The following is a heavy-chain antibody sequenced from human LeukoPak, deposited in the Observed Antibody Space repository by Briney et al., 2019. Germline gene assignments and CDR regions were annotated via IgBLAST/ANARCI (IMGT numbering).Heavy chain of an antibody. CDR1: GFTFSSYW. CDR3: ARDLLAAPGMDV. Sequence: GGSLRLSCAASGFTFSSYWMSWVRQAPGKGLEWISVTYSGDNTDYADSVKGRFTISRDNSKNMLYLQMNSLRAEDTAVYYCARDLLAAPGMDVWGQGTTVTVSS. V-gene: IGHV3-53*01. CDR2: TYSGDNT. D-gene: IGHD6-13*01. J-gene: IGHJ6*02.